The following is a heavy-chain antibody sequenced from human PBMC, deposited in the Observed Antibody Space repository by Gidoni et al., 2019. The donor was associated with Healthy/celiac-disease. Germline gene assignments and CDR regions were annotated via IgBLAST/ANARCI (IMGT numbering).Heavy chain of an antibody. CDR2: ISWNSGSI. CDR1: GFTFVEYA. J-gene: IGHJ5*02. D-gene: IGHD3-3*01. V-gene: IGHV3-9*01. CDR3: AKGLAYYDFWSGYSHNWFDP. Sequence: EVQLVESGGGLVQPGGSLSLACAASGFTFVEYAMHWVRQAPGKGLGWVSGISWNSGSIGYADSVKGRFTISRDNAKNSLYLQMNSLRAEDTALYYCAKGLAYYDFWSGYSHNWFDPWGQGTLVTVSS.